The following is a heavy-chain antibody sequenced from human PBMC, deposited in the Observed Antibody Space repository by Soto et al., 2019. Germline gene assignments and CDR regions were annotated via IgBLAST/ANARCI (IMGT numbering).Heavy chain of an antibody. J-gene: IGHJ4*02. CDR1: GYTFTSYG. CDR2: ISAYNGNT. Sequence: ASVKVSCKASGYTFTSYGISWVRQAPGQGLEWMGWISAYNGNTNYAQKLQGRVTMTTDTSTSTAYMELRSLRSDDTAVYYCVRVQSGSYHPYIHYWGQGILVTVS. D-gene: IGHD1-26*01. CDR3: VRVQSGSYHPYIHY. V-gene: IGHV1-18*01.